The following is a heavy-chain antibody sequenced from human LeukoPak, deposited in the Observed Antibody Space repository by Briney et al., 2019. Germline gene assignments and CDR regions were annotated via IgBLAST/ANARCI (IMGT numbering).Heavy chain of an antibody. J-gene: IGHJ4*02. Sequence: GGSLRLCCTASGFTFSSYAMSWVRQAPGKGLEWVSAISGSGGSTYYADSVKGRFTISRDNSKNTLYLQMNSLRAEDTAVYYCAKAVDDYGDYYFDYWGQGTLVTVSS. CDR2: ISGSGGST. CDR1: GFTFSSYA. CDR3: AKAVDDYGDYYFDY. D-gene: IGHD4-17*01. V-gene: IGHV3-23*01.